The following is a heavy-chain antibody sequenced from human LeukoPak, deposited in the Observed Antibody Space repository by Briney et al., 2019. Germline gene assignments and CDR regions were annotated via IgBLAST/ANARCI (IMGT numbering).Heavy chain of an antibody. CDR1: GGSISSGDYY. V-gene: IGHV4-30-4*08. D-gene: IGHD6-13*01. J-gene: IGHJ4*02. CDR2: IYYSGST. CDR3: ARARASYSSSWYGGRPLEFDY. Sequence: PSETLSLTCTVSGGSISSGDYYWSWIRQPPGKGLEWIGYIYYSGSTYYNPSLKSRVTISVDTSKNQFSLKLSSVTAADTAVYYCARARASYSSSWYGGRPLEFDYWGQGTLVTVSS.